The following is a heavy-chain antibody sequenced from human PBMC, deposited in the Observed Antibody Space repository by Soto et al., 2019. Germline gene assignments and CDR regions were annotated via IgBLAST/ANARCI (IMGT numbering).Heavy chain of an antibody. CDR2: IWNDGSNK. Sequence: GSLRLSCAASGFTFSNNGMHWVRQAPGKGLEWVAVIWNDGSNKLYIDSVRGRFIISRDNSKNTVYLQMNSLRAEDTGVYYCARDWTNALDIWGQGTMVTVSS. CDR3: ARDWTNALDI. V-gene: IGHV3-33*01. D-gene: IGHD1-1*01. J-gene: IGHJ3*02. CDR1: GFTFSNNG.